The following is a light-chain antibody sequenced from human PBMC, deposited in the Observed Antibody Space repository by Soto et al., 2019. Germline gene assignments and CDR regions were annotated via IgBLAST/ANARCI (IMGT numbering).Light chain of an antibody. V-gene: IGLV2-14*01. CDR1: SIDVGGYNY. CDR2: EVS. CDR3: SSYTTSSTYV. Sequence: QSALTQPASVSGSPGHAITICGGCTSIDVGGYNYVSWYQQHPGKVPKIMIYEVSNRPSGVSNRFSGSKSGNTASLTISGLQAEDEADYYCSSYTTSSTYVFGTGTKVTVL. J-gene: IGLJ1*01.